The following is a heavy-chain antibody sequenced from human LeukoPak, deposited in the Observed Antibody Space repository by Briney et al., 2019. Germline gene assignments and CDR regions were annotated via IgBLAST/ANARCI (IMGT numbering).Heavy chain of an antibody. J-gene: IGHJ5*02. CDR3: ARLQATAYCGGDCYSSPGWFDP. CDR2: IYHSGST. Sequence: SETLSLTFAVSGGSISSGGYSWSWIRQPPGKGLEWIGYIYHSGSTYYNPSLKSRVTISVDRSKNQFSLKLSSVTAADTAVYYCARLQATAYCGGDCYSSPGWFDPWGQGTLVTVSS. V-gene: IGHV4-30-2*01. D-gene: IGHD2-21*02. CDR1: GGSISSGGYS.